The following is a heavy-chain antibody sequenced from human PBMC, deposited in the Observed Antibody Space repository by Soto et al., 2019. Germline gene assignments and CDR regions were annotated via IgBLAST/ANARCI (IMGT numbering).Heavy chain of an antibody. D-gene: IGHD2-2*02. V-gene: IGHV3-21*01. Sequence: PGGSLKLSCAAFGFTLGGYKMTWFRRAPGKGLGWVSSISNTNNYLYYADSVKGRFTISRDNAKNSLYLQMNSLTAEDTAVYYCARDRGCTSTSCYIHYYYGIDVWGQGTTVTVSS. CDR2: ISNTNNYL. CDR3: ARDRGCTSTSCYIHYYYGIDV. CDR1: GFTLGGYK. J-gene: IGHJ6*02.